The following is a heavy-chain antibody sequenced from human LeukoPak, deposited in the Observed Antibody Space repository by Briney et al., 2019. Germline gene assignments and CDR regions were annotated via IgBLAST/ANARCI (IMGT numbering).Heavy chain of an antibody. CDR2: LQPDGSEK. D-gene: IGHD5-12*01. Sequence: GVSLRLSCDASGLLFSRYWMSWARHAPGKGLEWVADLQPDGSEKYYVCSVDGRFTISRDNAKGSVSLQMNSLRAEDTAVYYCARPGGYGVQPLDFWGQGTLVTVST. CDR3: ARPGGYGVQPLDF. V-gene: IGHV3-7*01. J-gene: IGHJ4*02. CDR1: GLLFSRYW.